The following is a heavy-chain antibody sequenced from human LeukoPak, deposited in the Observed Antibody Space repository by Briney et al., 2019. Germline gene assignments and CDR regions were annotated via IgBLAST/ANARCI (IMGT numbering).Heavy chain of an antibody. Sequence: KTSETLSLTCTVSGGSISSGGYYWSWIRQPPGKGLEWIGYIYHSGSTYYNPSLKSRVTISVDRSKNQFSLKLSSVTAADTAVYYCARRLDGDAFDIWGQGTMVTVSS. J-gene: IGHJ3*02. CDR2: IYHSGST. V-gene: IGHV4-30-2*01. D-gene: IGHD3/OR15-3a*01. CDR1: GGSISSGGYY. CDR3: ARRLDGDAFDI.